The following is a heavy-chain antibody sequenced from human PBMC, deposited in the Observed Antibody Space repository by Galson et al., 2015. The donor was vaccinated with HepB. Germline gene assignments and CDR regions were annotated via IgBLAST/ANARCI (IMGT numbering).Heavy chain of an antibody. Sequence: SLRLSCATSGFIFSTYTMHWVRQAPGKGLGWVASISYDGTNKNYADSLRGRFTISRDNSKNTLYLQVDSLRAEDTAIYYCATIALSEYNSAWPGDHWGQGTRVSVSS. CDR1: GFIFSTYT. CDR2: ISYDGTNK. D-gene: IGHD2/OR15-2a*01. J-gene: IGHJ4*02. CDR3: ATIALSEYNSAWPGDH. V-gene: IGHV3-30-3*01.